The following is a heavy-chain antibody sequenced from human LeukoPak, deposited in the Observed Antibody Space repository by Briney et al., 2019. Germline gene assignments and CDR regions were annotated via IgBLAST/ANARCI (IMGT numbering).Heavy chain of an antibody. J-gene: IGHJ4*02. CDR1: GASISSSSYY. D-gene: IGHD3-22*01. CDR2: IYYTGST. CDR3: ARLVEYDYYDSSGYYWE. Sequence: SETPSLTCTVSGASISSSSYYWGWIRQPPGKGLEWIGIIYYTGSTYYNPSLKSRLTISMDTSKNQFSLKLSSVTAADTAVYYCARLVEYDYYDSSGYYWEWGQGTLVTVSS. V-gene: IGHV4-39*01.